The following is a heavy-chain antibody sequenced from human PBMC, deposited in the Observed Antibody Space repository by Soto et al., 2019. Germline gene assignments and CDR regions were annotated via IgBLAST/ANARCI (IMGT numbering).Heavy chain of an antibody. D-gene: IGHD3-3*01. J-gene: IGHJ6*02. Sequence: EVQLEESGGGLVQPGGSLRLSCAVSGFTFSSYEMNWVRQVPGKGLQWVSYIGTSETIRYYADSVKGRFTISRDNAKNSLYLQMNSLRAEDTAIYYCARETLTLFGGVRDNVYYGMDVWGPGTNVTVSS. CDR1: GFTFSSYE. V-gene: IGHV3-48*03. CDR3: ARETLTLFGGVRDNVYYGMDV. CDR2: IGTSETIR.